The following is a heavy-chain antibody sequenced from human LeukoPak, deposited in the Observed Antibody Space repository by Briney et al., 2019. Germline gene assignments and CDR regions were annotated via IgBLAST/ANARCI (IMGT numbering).Heavy chain of an antibody. J-gene: IGHJ5*02. V-gene: IGHV1-2*02. CDR1: GYTFTGYY. CDR3: ARDLSRIAARPGYNWFDP. CDR2: INPNSGGT. Sequence: GASVKVSCKASGYTFTGYYMHWVRQAPGQGLEWMGWINPNSGGTNYAQKFQGRVTMTRDTSISTAYMELSRLRSDDTAVYYCARDLSRIAARPGYNWFDPWGQGTLVTVSS. D-gene: IGHD6-6*01.